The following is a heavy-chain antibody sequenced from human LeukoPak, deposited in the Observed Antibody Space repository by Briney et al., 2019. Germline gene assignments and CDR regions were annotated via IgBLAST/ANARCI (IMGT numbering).Heavy chain of an antibody. Sequence: GGSLRLSCAASGFTFSSYSMNWVRQAPGKGLEWVSSISSSSSYIYYADSVKGRFTISKDNAKNSLYLQMNSLRAEDTAVYYCARGGRFGESYLSWVQGTLVTVSS. V-gene: IGHV3-21*01. CDR3: ARGGRFGESYLS. D-gene: IGHD3-10*01. CDR2: ISSSSSYI. J-gene: IGHJ4*02. CDR1: GFTFSSYS.